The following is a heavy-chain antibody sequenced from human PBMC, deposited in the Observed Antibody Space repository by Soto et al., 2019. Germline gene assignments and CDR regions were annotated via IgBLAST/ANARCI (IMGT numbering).Heavy chain of an antibody. CDR2: IIPILGIA. D-gene: IGHD6-13*01. J-gene: IGHJ6*02. CDR3: ARLLVLDYYYGMDV. Sequence: QVQLVQSGAEVKKPGSSVKVSCKASGGTFSSYTISWVRQAPGQGLEWMGRIIPILGIANYAQKFQGRVTITADKSTSTAYMELSSLISEDTAVYYCARLLVLDYYYGMDVWGQGTPVTVSS. V-gene: IGHV1-69*02. CDR1: GGTFSSYT.